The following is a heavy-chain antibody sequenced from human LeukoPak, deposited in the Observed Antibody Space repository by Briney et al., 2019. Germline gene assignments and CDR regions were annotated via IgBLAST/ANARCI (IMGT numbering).Heavy chain of an antibody. CDR2: MTASSVTF. D-gene: IGHD3-9*01. J-gene: IGHJ4*01. Sequence: GGSLRLSCEVSGFTFSSYAMNWVRQVPGRGLEWIAYMTASSVTFYYADSVRGRFTISRDNAKNSLFLQMDSLTVEDTAVYYCARSLTGYGPLSAFWGHGTLVTVSS. V-gene: IGHV3-48*03. CDR3: ARSLTGYGPLSAF. CDR1: GFTFSSYA.